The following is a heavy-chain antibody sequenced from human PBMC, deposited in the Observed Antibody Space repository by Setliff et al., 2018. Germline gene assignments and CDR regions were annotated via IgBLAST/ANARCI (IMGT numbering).Heavy chain of an antibody. Sequence: GGSLRLSCVASGFAISSCWMSWVRQAPGKGLEWVANIKQDGSVKNYVDSVKGRFSISRDNAKNSLYLQMNSLRAEDTAVYYCASRGYSYDDAFDIWGQGTMVTVSS. CDR2: IKQDGSVK. D-gene: IGHD5-18*01. CDR3: ASRGYSYDDAFDI. V-gene: IGHV3-7*01. J-gene: IGHJ3*02. CDR1: GFAISSCW.